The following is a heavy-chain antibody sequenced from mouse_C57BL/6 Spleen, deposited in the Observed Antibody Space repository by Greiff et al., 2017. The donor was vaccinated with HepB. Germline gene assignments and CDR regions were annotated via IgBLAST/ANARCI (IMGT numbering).Heavy chain of an antibody. Sequence: VQLKQSGPELVKPGASVKIPCKASGYTFTDYNMDWVKQSHGKSLEWIGDINPNNGGTIYNQKFKGKATLTVDKSSSTAYMELRSLTSEDTAVYYCTRLRRGLYYFDYWGQGTTLTVSS. CDR3: TRLRRGLYYFDY. J-gene: IGHJ2*01. D-gene: IGHD2-12*01. CDR2: INPNNGGT. CDR1: GYTFTDYN. V-gene: IGHV1-18*01.